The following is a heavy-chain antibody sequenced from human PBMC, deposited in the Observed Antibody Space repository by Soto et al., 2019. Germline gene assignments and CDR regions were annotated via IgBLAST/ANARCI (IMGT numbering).Heavy chain of an antibody. D-gene: IGHD3-16*01. CDR3: ARDKTFGGTIGSAFDS. CDR1: GFTFNNYG. J-gene: IGHJ4*02. CDR2: IWYDASHK. Sequence: QVQVVESGGGVVQPGTSLRLSCAASGFTFNNYGMHWVRQAPGKGLEWVAVIWYDASHKYYADSVKGRFTISRDNSKNTLYVQMSSLRGEDTAVYYCARDKTFGGTIGSAFDSWGQGTLVTVSS. V-gene: IGHV3-33*01.